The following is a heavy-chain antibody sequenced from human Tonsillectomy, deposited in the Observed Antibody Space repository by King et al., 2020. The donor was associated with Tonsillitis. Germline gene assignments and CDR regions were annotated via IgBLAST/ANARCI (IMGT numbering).Heavy chain of an antibody. V-gene: IGHV3-23*04. Sequence: VQLVESGGGLLQPGGSLRLSCAVSEFTFNTYAMNWVRQAPGKGLEWVSSISRSGDTTYYADSVKGRFTISRDNSKNTLFLQMNNLRAEDTAVYYCAKAKGGHSSSWLAIDYWGQGTLVTVSS. J-gene: IGHJ4*02. CDR1: EFTFNTYA. CDR3: AKAKGGHSSSWLAIDY. CDR2: ISRSGDTT. D-gene: IGHD6-13*01.